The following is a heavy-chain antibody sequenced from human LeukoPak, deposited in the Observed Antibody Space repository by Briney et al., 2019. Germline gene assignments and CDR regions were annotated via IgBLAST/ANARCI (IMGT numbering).Heavy chain of an antibody. J-gene: IGHJ6*02. Sequence: GASVKVSCKASGYTFTSYGISWVRQAPGQGLEWMGWISAYNGNTNYAQKLQGRVTMTTDTSTSTAYMELRSLRSDDTAVYYCARDQADTAMALPHYYYGMDVWGQGTTVTVSS. V-gene: IGHV1-18*01. CDR3: ARDQADTAMALPHYYYGMDV. CDR1: GYTFTSYG. D-gene: IGHD5-18*01. CDR2: ISAYNGNT.